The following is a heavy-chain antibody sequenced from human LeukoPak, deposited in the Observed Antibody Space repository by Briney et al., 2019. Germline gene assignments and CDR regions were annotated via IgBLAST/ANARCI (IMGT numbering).Heavy chain of an antibody. CDR3: ARDISTDTAMVFDY. CDR2: ISRSSSTI. Sequence: PGGSLRLSCAASGFIFNNYAMNWVRQAPGKGLEWVSYISRSSSTIYYADSVKGRFTISRDNAKNSLYLQMNSLRAEDTAVYYCARDISTDTAMVFDYWGQGTLVTVSS. J-gene: IGHJ4*02. D-gene: IGHD5-18*01. CDR1: GFIFNNYA. V-gene: IGHV3-48*01.